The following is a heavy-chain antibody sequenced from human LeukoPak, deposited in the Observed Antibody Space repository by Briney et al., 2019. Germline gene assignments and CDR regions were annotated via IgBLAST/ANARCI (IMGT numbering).Heavy chain of an antibody. CDR2: TTGSRLST. CDR3: AKGPMAPVTTIDY. D-gene: IGHD4-17*01. V-gene: IGHV3-23*01. Sequence: PGGSLRLSCAASGFTFSSYAMNWVRQAPGKGLEWVSATTGSRLSTYYADSVKGRFAISRDDSKNTLYLQMDSLRAEDTALYYCAKGPMAPVTTIDYWGQGTLVTVSS. J-gene: IGHJ4*02. CDR1: GFTFSSYA.